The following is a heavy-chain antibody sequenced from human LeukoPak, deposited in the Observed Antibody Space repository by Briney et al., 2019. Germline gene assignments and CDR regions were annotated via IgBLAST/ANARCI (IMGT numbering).Heavy chain of an antibody. CDR3: ARGPSITMVRGVMKYYYGMDV. CDR1: GYTFTSYA. CDR2: INAGNGNT. Sequence: ASVKVSCKASGYTFTSYAMHWVRRAPGQRLEWMGWINAGNGNTKYSQKFQGRVTITRDTSASTAYMELSSLRSEDTAVYYCARGPSITMVRGVMKYYYGMDVWGQGITVTVSS. D-gene: IGHD3-10*01. J-gene: IGHJ6*02. V-gene: IGHV1-3*01.